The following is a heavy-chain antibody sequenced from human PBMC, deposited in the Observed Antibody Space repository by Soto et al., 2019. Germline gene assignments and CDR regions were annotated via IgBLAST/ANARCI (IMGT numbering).Heavy chain of an antibody. J-gene: IGHJ4*02. Sequence: TGGSLRLSCAASGFTFGSYGMHWVRQAPGKGLEWVAIIWYDGGNEYYADSVKGRFTISRDNSKNTLYLQMNSLRAEDTAVYYCAREGAVAGVAFDYWGQGTLVTVSS. CDR2: IWYDGGNE. V-gene: IGHV3-33*01. D-gene: IGHD6-19*01. CDR1: GFTFGSYG. CDR3: AREGAVAGVAFDY.